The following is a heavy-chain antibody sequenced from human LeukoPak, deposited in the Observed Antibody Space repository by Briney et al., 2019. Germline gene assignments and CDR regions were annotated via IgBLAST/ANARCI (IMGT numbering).Heavy chain of an antibody. V-gene: IGHV1-69*13. CDR1: GYTFTSYG. Sequence: GASVKVSCKASGYTFTSYGISWVRQAPGQGLEWMGGIIPIFGTANYAQKFQGRVTITADESTSTAYMELSSLRSEDTAVYYCASGSYYYDSSGYYRPRYYYYYMDVWGKGTTVTVSS. CDR3: ASGSYYYDSSGYYRPRYYYYYMDV. J-gene: IGHJ6*03. CDR2: IIPIFGTA. D-gene: IGHD3-22*01.